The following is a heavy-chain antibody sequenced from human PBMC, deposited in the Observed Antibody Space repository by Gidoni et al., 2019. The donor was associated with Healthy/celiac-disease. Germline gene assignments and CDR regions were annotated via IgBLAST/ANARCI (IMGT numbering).Heavy chain of an antibody. Sequence: EVQLVESGGGLVQPGGSLRLSCAASGFTFSSYWMSWVRQAPGKGLGWVANIKQDGSEKYYVDSVKGRFTISRDNAKNSLYLQMNSLRAEDTAVYYCARDGKGGWFGELLWVYYYGMDVWGQGTTVTVSS. CDR1: GFTFSSYW. CDR2: IKQDGSEK. D-gene: IGHD3-10*01. V-gene: IGHV3-7*01. J-gene: IGHJ6*02. CDR3: ARDGKGGWFGELLWVYYYGMDV.